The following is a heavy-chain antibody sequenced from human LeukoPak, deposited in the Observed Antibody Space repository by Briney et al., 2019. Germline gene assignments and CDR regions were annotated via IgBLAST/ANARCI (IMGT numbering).Heavy chain of an antibody. Sequence: PSETLSLTCTVSGASISSYYWSWIRKPAGKGLEWIGRIYVSGSTSYNPSLRSRVTMSLDTSKNQFSLKLSSVTAADTAVYYCARGSSSWAHDYWGQGTLVTVSS. CDR2: IYVSGST. CDR3: ARGSSSWAHDY. J-gene: IGHJ4*02. V-gene: IGHV4-4*07. D-gene: IGHD6-13*01. CDR1: GASISSYY.